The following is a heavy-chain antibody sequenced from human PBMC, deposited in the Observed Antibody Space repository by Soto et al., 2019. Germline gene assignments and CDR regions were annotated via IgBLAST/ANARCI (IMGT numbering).Heavy chain of an antibody. CDR1: GFTLSSCE. Sequence: GRSRRRSWTASGFTLSSCELTWDRQAPGKGLEWLSYINAAGVTIYADSVKGRFTISRDNAQNSLFLQMNSLRAQATALSSLARAKGDKVAYGIDVWGKRSTVTVAS. CDR3: ARAKGDKVAYGIDV. D-gene: IGHD3-16*01. CDR2: INAAGVT. J-gene: IGHJ6*04. V-gene: IGHV3-48*03.